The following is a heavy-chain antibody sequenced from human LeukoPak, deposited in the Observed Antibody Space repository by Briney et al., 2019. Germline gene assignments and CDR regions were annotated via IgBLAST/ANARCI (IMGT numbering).Heavy chain of an antibody. V-gene: IGHV4-31*03. J-gene: IGHJ3*02. CDR1: GGSISSGGYY. D-gene: IGHD2-2*01. Sequence: SQTLSLTCTVSGGSISSGGYYWSWNRQHPGKGLEWIGYIYYSGSTYYNPSLKSRVTISVDTSKNQFSLKLSSVTAADTAVDYWARELALDIVVVPAAPVGAFDIWGQGTMVTVSS. CDR2: IYYSGST. CDR3: ARELALDIVVVPAAPVGAFDI.